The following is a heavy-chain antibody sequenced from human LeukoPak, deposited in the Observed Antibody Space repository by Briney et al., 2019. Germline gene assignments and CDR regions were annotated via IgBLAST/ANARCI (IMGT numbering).Heavy chain of an antibody. J-gene: IGHJ4*02. Sequence: GGSLRLSCAASGFTFSGSAMHWVRQASGRGLEWVSYISSSSSTIYYADSVKGRFTIPRDNAKTSLYLQMNSLRAEDTAVYYCARHLSGVTGYTYGRGIDYWGQGTLVTVSS. CDR2: ISSSSSTI. D-gene: IGHD5-18*01. V-gene: IGHV3-48*04. CDR1: GFTFSGSA. CDR3: ARHLSGVTGYTYGRGIDY.